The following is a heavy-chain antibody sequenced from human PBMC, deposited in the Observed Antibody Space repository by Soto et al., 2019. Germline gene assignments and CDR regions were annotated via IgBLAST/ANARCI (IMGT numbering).Heavy chain of an antibody. V-gene: IGHV4-39*01. CDR3: AMTTGRHLDF. D-gene: IGHD4-4*01. CDR2: IDYSGTA. Sequence: QLQLQESGPGLVKPWETLSLTCTVSDGSISGCNVFWGWVRQPPGKGLEWIGNIDYSGTAYFNPSLGTRLTFPVDTSKNQFSLTLYSVTAADTAVYYCAMTTGRHLDFWGQGILVTVSS. J-gene: IGHJ4*02. CDR1: DGSISGCNVF.